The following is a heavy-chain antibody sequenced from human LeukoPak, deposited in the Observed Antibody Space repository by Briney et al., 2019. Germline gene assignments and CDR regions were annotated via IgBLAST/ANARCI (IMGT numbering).Heavy chain of an antibody. CDR3: ASPRIAVAGSFDY. CDR1: GGSISSSSYY. V-gene: IGHV4-39*01. D-gene: IGHD6-19*01. Sequence: SETLSLTRTVSGGSISSSSYYWGWIRQPPGKGLEWIGSLYYSGSTYYNPSLKSRVTISVDTSKNQFSLKLSSVTAADTAVYYCASPRIAVAGSFDYWGQGTLVTVSS. CDR2: LYYSGST. J-gene: IGHJ4*02.